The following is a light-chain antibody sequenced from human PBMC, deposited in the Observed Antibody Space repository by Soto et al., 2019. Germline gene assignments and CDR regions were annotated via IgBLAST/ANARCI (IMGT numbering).Light chain of an antibody. Sequence: EIVMTQSPATLSVSPGERATLSCRASQRISSELAWYQQKPGQPPRRLIYGASTRATGVPARFTGSGSGSDFTLTISVLQSEDFAVYYCQQGHNWPLTFGQGTRLEI. J-gene: IGKJ2*01. CDR3: QQGHNWPLT. V-gene: IGKV3-15*01. CDR2: GAS. CDR1: QRISSE.